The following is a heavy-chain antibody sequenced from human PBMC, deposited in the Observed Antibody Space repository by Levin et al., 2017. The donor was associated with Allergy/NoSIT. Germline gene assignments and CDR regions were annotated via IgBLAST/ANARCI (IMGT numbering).Heavy chain of an antibody. CDR3: ARSGRYCTNGVCYNIFDI. Sequence: GEPLKISCAASGFTVSSYYMSWVRQAPGKGLEWVSVIYSGGDTYYADSLRGRFTISRDNSKNTLYLQMNSLRAEDTAVYYCARSGRYCTNGVCYNIFDIWGQGTMVSVSS. J-gene: IGHJ3*02. CDR2: IYSGGDT. CDR1: GFTVSSYY. D-gene: IGHD2-8*01. V-gene: IGHV3-53*01.